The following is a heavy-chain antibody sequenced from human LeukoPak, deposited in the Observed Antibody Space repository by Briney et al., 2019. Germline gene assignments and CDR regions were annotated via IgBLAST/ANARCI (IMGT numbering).Heavy chain of an antibody. V-gene: IGHV4-34*01. CDR3: ARGGSSYFYDSSGSGRAFDV. J-gene: IGHJ3*01. Sequence: SETLSLTCAVYGGXFSDYYWSWIRQPPGKGLEWIGEIDHSGSTNYNLSLKSRVTISVDTSKKQFSLNLTSVTAADTAEYYCARGGSSYFYDSSGSGRAFDVWGQGTKVTVSS. CDR1: GGXFSDYY. CDR2: IDHSGST. D-gene: IGHD3-22*01.